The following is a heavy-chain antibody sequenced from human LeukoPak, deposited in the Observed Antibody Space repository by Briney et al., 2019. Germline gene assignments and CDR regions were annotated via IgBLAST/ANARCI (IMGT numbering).Heavy chain of an antibody. J-gene: IGHJ4*02. V-gene: IGHV1-3*01. CDR1: GDTFSAYS. CDR3: AKSAYCSGGSCRDS. Sequence: GASVNVSCKASGDTFSAYSIHWVRHAPGQTLEWMGWTNVANAKAKYSQKFQDRFTIISDTSASIVYMELSGLTSEDAAVYYCAKSAYCSGGSCRDSWGQGTMVTVSS. CDR2: TNVANAKA. D-gene: IGHD2-15*01.